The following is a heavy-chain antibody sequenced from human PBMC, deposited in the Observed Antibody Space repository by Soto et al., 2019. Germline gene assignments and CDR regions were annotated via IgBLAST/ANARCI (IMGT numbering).Heavy chain of an antibody. CDR3: ARWGIAAGDY. J-gene: IGHJ4*02. CDR1: GFPFSSYG. CDR2: IWYDGSNK. V-gene: IGHV3-33*01. Sequence: QVQLVESGGGVAQPGRSLRLSCAASGFPFSSYGMHWVRQAPGKGLEWVAVIWYDGSNKYYADSVKGRFTISRDNSKNTLYLQINSLRAEDTAVYYCARWGIAAGDYWGQGTLVTVSS. D-gene: IGHD6-13*01.